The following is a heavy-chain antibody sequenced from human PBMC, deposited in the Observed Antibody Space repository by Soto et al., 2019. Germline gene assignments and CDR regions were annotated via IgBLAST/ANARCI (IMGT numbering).Heavy chain of an antibody. Sequence: GGSLRLSCAASGFTFSSYDMHWVRQATGKGLEWVSAIGTAGDTYYPGSVKGRFTISRENAKNSLYLQMNSLIAEDTAVYSCARSGYSRRLSYFDKWGQETLLTVS. CDR1: GFTFSSYD. V-gene: IGHV3-13*01. CDR3: ARSGYSRRLSYFDK. D-gene: IGHD6-13*01. CDR2: IGTAGDT. J-gene: IGHJ4*02.